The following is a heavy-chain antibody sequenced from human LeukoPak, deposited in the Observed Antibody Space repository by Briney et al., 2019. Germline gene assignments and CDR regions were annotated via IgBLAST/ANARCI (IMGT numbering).Heavy chain of an antibody. J-gene: IGHJ4*02. CDR3: ANPFRDCSSATCYVSFDY. CDR2: ISSVGLT. Sequence: GGSLTLSCTASGFTFSIYPMTGLRHSTGKGRECVSAISSVGLTFYADSVYARFTISRDNSINTLYLQMNSLRAVDTAVYYCANPFRDCSSATCYVSFDYWGQGTLVTVSS. D-gene: IGHD2-2*01. CDR1: GFTFSIYP. V-gene: IGHV3-23*01.